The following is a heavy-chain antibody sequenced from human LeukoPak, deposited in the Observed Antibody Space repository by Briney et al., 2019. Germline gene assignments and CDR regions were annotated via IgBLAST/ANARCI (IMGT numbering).Heavy chain of an antibody. CDR2: IYYSGST. Sequence: SETLSLTCTVSGGSIRSSYYYWGWIRQPPGKGLEWIGSIYYSGSTYYNPSLKSRVTISVDTSKNQFSLKLSSVTAADTAVYYCARHGQQQYSSGWYGGYFDYWGQGTLVTVSS. J-gene: IGHJ4*02. V-gene: IGHV4-39*01. CDR1: GGSIRSSYYY. CDR3: ARHGQQQYSSGWYGGYFDY. D-gene: IGHD6-19*01.